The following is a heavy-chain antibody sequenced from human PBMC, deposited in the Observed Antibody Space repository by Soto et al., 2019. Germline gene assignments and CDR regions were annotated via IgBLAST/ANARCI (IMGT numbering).Heavy chain of an antibody. CDR1: GGSISSGDYY. CDR2: IYYSGST. CDR3: ARERSGSYGSAFDI. J-gene: IGHJ3*02. Sequence: QVQLQESGPGLVKPSQTLSLTCTVSGGSISSGDYYWSWIRQPPGKGLEWIGYIYYSGSTYYNPSLKSRVTISVDTSNNLFSLKLSSVTAADTAVYYCARERSGSYGSAFDIWGQGTMVTVSS. V-gene: IGHV4-30-4*01. D-gene: IGHD1-26*01.